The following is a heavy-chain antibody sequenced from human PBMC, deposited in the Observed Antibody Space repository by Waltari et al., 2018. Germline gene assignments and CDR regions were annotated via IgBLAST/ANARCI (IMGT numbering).Heavy chain of an antibody. CDR2: VHGSGRS. V-gene: IGHV4-4*02. J-gene: IGHJ5*02. D-gene: IGHD2-15*01. CDR1: GDSLSGPYW. Sequence: QLQLQESGPGLVKPSGTLSLSCAVSGDSLSGPYWWSWVRQSPQKGLEWIGRVHGSGRSNYSPSFASRVTVSLDTSNNQFSLKVTAATAADTAVYYCARDRGRGLYLDTWGPGTLVTVSP. CDR3: ARDRGRGLYLDT.